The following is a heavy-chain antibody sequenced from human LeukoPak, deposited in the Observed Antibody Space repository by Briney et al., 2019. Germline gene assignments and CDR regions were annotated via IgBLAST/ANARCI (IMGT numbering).Heavy chain of an antibody. J-gene: IGHJ4*02. D-gene: IGHD3-22*01. CDR3: AREKFYDNSGYDY. CDR2: ISSSGSTV. Sequence: GGSLRLSCAASGFTFSSYEMNWVRQAPGQGLEWVAYISSSGSTVYYADAVKGRFTISRDNAKNSLFLQMNSLRGEDTADYYCAREKFYDNSGYDYWGQGTLVTVSS. CDR1: GFTFSSYE. V-gene: IGHV3-48*03.